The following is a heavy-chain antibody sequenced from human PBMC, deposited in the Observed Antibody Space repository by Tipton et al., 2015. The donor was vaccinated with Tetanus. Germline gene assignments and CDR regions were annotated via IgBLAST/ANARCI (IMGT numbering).Heavy chain of an antibody. Sequence: TLSLTCTVSGGSFSLYYWNWVRQSPGKGLEWIGEISHSGSTNYNPSLKSRVTISVDTSKNQFSLKLSSVTAADTAVYYCARGTGDYWGQGPLVTVSS. CDR2: ISHSGST. CDR1: GGSFSLYY. J-gene: IGHJ4*02. D-gene: IGHD1-14*01. V-gene: IGHV4-34*01. CDR3: ARGTGDY.